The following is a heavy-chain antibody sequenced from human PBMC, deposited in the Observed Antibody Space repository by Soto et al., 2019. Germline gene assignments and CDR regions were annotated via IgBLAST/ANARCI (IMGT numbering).Heavy chain of an antibody. CDR2: IKSKTDGGTT. CDR1: GFTFSNAW. J-gene: IGHJ4*02. D-gene: IGHD2-2*01. V-gene: IGHV3-15*01. Sequence: GGSLRLSCAASGFTFSNAWMSWVRQAPGKGLEWVGRIKSKTDGGTTDYDAPVKGRFTISRDDSKNTLYLQMNSLKTEDTAVYYCTTDQQVPAAFDYWGQGTLVTVSS. CDR3: TTDQQVPAAFDY.